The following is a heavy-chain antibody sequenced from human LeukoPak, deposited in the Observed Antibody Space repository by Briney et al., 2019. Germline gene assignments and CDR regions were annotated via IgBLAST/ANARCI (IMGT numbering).Heavy chain of an antibody. CDR2: IRSSSSTI. D-gene: IGHD3-22*01. J-gene: IGHJ3*02. V-gene: IGHV3-48*04. CDR3: AKFEDSSGYQPSGDAFDI. CDR1: GFTSRSNS. Sequence: PGGSLRLSGAASGFTSRSNSMNWFRQAPGKGREWVSYIRSSSSTIYYADSVKGRFTISRDNAKNSLYLQMNSLRAEDTAVYYCAKFEDSSGYQPSGDAFDIWGQGTMVTVSS.